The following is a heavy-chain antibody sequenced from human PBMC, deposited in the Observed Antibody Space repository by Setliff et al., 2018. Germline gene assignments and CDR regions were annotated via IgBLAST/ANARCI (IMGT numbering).Heavy chain of an antibody. CDR2: IYYSGST. Sequence: SETLSLTCTVSGYSISSGYYWGWIRQPPGKGLEWIGYIYYSGSTNYNPSLRSRVTISVDTSKNQFSLKLSSVTAADTAVYYCARSKPPTYYYDSSGYYPFDYWGQGTLVTVSS. D-gene: IGHD3-22*01. CDR3: ARSKPPTYYYDSSGYYPFDY. CDR1: GYSISSGYY. V-gene: IGHV4-38-2*02. J-gene: IGHJ4*02.